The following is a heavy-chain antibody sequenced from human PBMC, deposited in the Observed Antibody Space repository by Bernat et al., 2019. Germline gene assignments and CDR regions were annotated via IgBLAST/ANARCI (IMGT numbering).Heavy chain of an antibody. V-gene: IGHV3-33*01. D-gene: IGHD2-2*01. CDR2: IWYDGSNK. CDR1: GFTFSSYG. J-gene: IGHJ4*02. CDR3: ARDISVVPAAQDPFDY. Sequence: QVQLVESGGGVVQPGRSLRLSCAASGFTFSSYGMHWVRQAPGKGLEWVAVIWYDGSNKYYADSVKGRFTISRENSKNTLYLQMNSLRAEDTAVYYCARDISVVPAAQDPFDYWGQGTLVTVSS.